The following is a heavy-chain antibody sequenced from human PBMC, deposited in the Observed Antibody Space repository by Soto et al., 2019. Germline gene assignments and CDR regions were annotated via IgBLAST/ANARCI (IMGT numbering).Heavy chain of an antibody. CDR1: GGSISSSGYY. CDR2: IFYSGTT. CDR3: ARHYYDSSGYPAPYYHGMDV. Sequence: SETLSLTCTVSGGSISSSGYYWGWIRQSPGKGLEWIGTIFYSGTTYYNPSLEGRITISQDTSNNQFSLKLTSVTAADTAVYYCARHYYDSSGYPAPYYHGMDVWGQGTTVTVSS. J-gene: IGHJ6*02. D-gene: IGHD3-22*01. V-gene: IGHV4-39*01.